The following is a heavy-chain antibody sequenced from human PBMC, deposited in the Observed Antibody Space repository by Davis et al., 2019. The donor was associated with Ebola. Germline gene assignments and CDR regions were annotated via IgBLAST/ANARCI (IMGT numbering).Heavy chain of an antibody. J-gene: IGHJ2*01. D-gene: IGHD6-6*01. Sequence: PSETLSLTCSVAGDAVNSGSAYWSWIRQPPGKGLEWIGNIYYNGNTNYNPSLKSRVTISTHTSRKQFSLNLSSVTAADTAVYFCSRHPSHEYSSLYWYFDLWGRGTLVTVSS. CDR2: IYYNGNT. CDR1: GDAVNSGSAY. V-gene: IGHV4-61*01. CDR3: SRHPSHEYSSLYWYFDL.